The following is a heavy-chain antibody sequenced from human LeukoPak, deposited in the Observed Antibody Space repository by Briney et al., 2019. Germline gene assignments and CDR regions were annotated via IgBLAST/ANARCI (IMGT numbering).Heavy chain of an antibody. J-gene: IGHJ3*02. CDR2: MDPNSGNT. Sequence: ASVKVSCKASGYTFTSYDINWVRQATGQGLEWMGWMDPNSGNTGYAQKFQGRVTMIRNTSISTAYMELSSLRSEDTAVYYCASGSKEGGGNAFDIWGQGTMVTVSS. CDR1: GYTFTSYD. CDR3: ASGSKEGGGNAFDI. V-gene: IGHV1-8*01.